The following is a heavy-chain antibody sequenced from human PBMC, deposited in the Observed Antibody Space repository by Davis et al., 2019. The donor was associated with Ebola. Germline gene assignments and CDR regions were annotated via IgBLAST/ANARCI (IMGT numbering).Heavy chain of an antibody. Sequence: AASVKVSCKASGYTFTTYDINWVRQATGQGLEWMGWMNPKTGNTGYAQKFQGRVTMTRDTSITTAYMELSSLTSEGTAVYYCVRYPPSNWNEFDYWGQGTLVTVSS. CDR1: GYTFTTYD. J-gene: IGHJ4*02. CDR3: VRYPPSNWNEFDY. CDR2: MNPKTGNT. V-gene: IGHV1-8*01. D-gene: IGHD1-20*01.